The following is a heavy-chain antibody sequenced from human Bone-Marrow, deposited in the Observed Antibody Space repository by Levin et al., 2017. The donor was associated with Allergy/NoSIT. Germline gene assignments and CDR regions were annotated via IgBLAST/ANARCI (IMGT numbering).Heavy chain of an antibody. CDR1: GYTFTNYG. Sequence: ASVKVSCKTSGYTFTNYGISWVRQAPGQGLEWMGWISAKDGNINYAQKVQGRVTLSTDISTSTAYMELRTLRSDDTAVYYCAVGWGDDGNGYFNYWGQGTLVTVSS. D-gene: IGHD2-8*01. J-gene: IGHJ4*02. CDR3: AVGWGDDGNGYFNY. V-gene: IGHV1-18*01. CDR2: ISAKDGNI.